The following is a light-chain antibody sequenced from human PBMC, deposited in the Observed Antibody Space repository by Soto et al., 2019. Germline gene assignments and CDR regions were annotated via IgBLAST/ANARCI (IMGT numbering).Light chain of an antibody. J-gene: IGLJ1*01. CDR2: EVS. Sequence: QSALTQPASVSGSPGQLITISCTGTSSDVGSYHYVSWFQQHPGKAPKLIIFEVSDRPSGVSTRFSGSKSGDTASLTISGLQADDEADYYCSSYTSGRDVYVFGGGTKLTVL. CDR1: SSDVGSYHY. V-gene: IGLV2-14*01. CDR3: SSYTSGRDVYV.